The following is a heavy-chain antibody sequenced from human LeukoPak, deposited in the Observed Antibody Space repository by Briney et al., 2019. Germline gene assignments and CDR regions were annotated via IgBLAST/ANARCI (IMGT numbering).Heavy chain of an antibody. D-gene: IGHD2-15*01. CDR1: GFNFNNYP. CDR2: ISYDGIDS. V-gene: IGHV3-30*04. J-gene: IGHJ3*01. CDR3: ARERYLENYFATVDL. Sequence: PGRSLRLSCAASGFNFNNYPMHWVRQVPGRGPQWVALISYDGIDSYIADSVKGRFSISRDNSKNTLFLQMNSLRPEDTAVYYCARERYLENYFATVDLWGQGSTVTVSS.